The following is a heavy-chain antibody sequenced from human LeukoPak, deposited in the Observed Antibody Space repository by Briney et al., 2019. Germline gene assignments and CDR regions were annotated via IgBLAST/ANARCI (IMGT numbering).Heavy chain of an antibody. CDR1: SGSISSAGNY. J-gene: IGHJ4*02. Sequence: SETLTLTCTVSSGSISSAGNYWGWIRQPPGRGLEWIGSIYYSGSTYYNPSLKSRVTISVDTSKNQFSLKLYSVTAADTSVYYSARQYSPIDYWGQGTLVTVSS. CDR3: ARQYSPIDY. V-gene: IGHV4-39*01. D-gene: IGHD4-11*01. CDR2: IYYSGST.